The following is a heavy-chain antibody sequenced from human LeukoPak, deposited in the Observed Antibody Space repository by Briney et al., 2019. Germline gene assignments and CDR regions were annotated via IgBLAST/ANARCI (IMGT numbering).Heavy chain of an antibody. CDR3: ARHTGLTRYYYYYYMDV. CDR2: IYPGDSDT. CDR1: GYSFTSYW. Sequence: GESLKISCKGSGYSFTSYWIGWVRQMPGKGLEWMGIIYPGDSDTRYSPSFQGQVTISADKSISTAYLQWSSLKASDTAMYYCARHTGLTRYYYYYYMDVWGKGITVTVSS. J-gene: IGHJ6*03. V-gene: IGHV5-51*01. D-gene: IGHD2-15*01.